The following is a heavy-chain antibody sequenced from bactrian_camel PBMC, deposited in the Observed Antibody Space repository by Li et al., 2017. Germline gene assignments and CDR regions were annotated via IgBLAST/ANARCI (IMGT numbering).Heavy chain of an antibody. Sequence: HVQLVESGGGLVQPGGSLRLSCAASGFTFSSYDMAWVRQAPGKGLEAVSAINSGGGSTISADSVKGRLTISRDNTKNMLYLQMNSLKSEDTALYYCATSGVDWSIFEDWGQGTQVTVS. CDR1: GFTFSSYD. V-gene: IGHV3S1*01. D-gene: IGHD5*01. CDR2: INSGGGST. J-gene: IGHJ4*01. CDR3: ATSGVDWSIFED.